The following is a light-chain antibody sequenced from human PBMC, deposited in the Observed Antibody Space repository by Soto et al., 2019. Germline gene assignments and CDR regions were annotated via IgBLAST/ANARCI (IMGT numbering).Light chain of an antibody. CDR1: SSDVGISTL. CDR3: SSYARSNAVV. V-gene: IGLV2-23*01. J-gene: IGLJ2*01. CDR2: EGA. Sequence: QSALTQPASVSGSPRQSITISCTGTSSDVGISTLVSWYQHHPGKAPKLIIYEGAKRPSGVSHRFSGSKAGNTASLTISGLQTEDAADYYCSSYARSNAVVFGGGTKLTVL.